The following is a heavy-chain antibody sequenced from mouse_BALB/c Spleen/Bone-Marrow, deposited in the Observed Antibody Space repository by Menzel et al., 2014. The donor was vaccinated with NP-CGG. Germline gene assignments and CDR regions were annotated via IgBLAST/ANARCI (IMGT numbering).Heavy chain of an antibody. D-gene: IGHD2-2*01. CDR1: GYTFTDYN. CDR3: AREGGYYDAMDY. Sequence: VQLQQPGPELVKPGASVKISCKASGYTFTDYNMQWVKQSHGKSLEWIGYIYPYNGGTGYNQKFRCKATLTVDSSSSTAYMELRSLTSEDSAVYYCAREGGYYDAMDYWGQGTSVTVSS. V-gene: IGHV1S29*02. CDR2: IYPYNGGT. J-gene: IGHJ4*01.